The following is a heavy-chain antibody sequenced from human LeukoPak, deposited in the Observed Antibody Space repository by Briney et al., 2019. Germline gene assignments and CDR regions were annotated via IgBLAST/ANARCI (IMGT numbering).Heavy chain of an antibody. CDR2: IYYSGST. J-gene: IGHJ2*01. Sequence: SSETLSLTCTVSGGSISSYYWSWIRQPPGKGLEWIGYIYYSGSTNYNPSLKSRVTISVDTSKTQFSLKLISVTAADTAVYYCARTTVASLVYRHFDLWGRGTLVTVSS. CDR1: GGSISSYY. CDR3: ARTTVASLVYRHFDL. D-gene: IGHD4-23*01. V-gene: IGHV4-59*01.